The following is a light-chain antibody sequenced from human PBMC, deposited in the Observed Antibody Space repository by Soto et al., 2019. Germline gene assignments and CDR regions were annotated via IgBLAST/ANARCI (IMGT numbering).Light chain of an antibody. CDR1: QSVSSN. CDR3: QQYNNWPRGT. Sequence: EIVMTQSPATLSVSPGERATLSCRASQSVSSNLAWYQHKPGQAPRLLIYGASTRATGIPARFSGSGSGTEFTLTISSLQPEDFAVYYCQQYNNWPRGTFGQGTKVDIK. V-gene: IGKV3-15*01. J-gene: IGKJ1*01. CDR2: GAS.